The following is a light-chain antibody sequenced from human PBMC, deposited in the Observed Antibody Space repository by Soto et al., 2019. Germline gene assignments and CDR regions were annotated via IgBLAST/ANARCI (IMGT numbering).Light chain of an antibody. J-gene: IGLJ1*01. CDR3: CSYADRYTV. CDR2: DVS. Sequence: QSALTQPRSVSGSPGQSVTISCTGSNSDVGGYNYVSWYQQHPGKAPKLMIYDVSKRPSGVPDRFSGSKSGNTASLTISGLLAEDEADYYCCSYADRYTVFGTGTKVTVL. CDR1: NSDVGGYNY. V-gene: IGLV2-11*01.